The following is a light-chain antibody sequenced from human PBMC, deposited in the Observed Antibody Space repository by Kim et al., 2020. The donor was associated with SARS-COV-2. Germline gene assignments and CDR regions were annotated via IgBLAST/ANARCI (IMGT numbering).Light chain of an antibody. CDR1: NSNIGAGYE. CDR2: GNS. CDR3: QSYDSSLSGYV. Sequence: QRVTIFCTGSNSNIGAGYEVHWYQQLPGTAPKLLIFGNSNRPSGVPDRFSGSKSGTSASLAITGLQAEDETDYYCQSYDSSLSGYVFGTGTKVTVL. J-gene: IGLJ1*01. V-gene: IGLV1-40*01.